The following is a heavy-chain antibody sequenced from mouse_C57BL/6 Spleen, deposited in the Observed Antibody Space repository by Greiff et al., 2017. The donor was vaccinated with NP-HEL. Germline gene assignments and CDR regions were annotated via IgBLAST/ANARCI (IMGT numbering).Heavy chain of an antibody. CDR3: ASLYGSSPLDY. CDR2: ISYDGSN. CDR1: GYSITSGYY. D-gene: IGHD1-1*01. V-gene: IGHV3-6*01. J-gene: IGHJ2*01. Sequence: EVQLQQSGPGLVKPSQSLSLTCSVTGYSITSGYYWNWIRQFPGNKLEWMGYISYDGSNNYNPSLKNRISITRDTSKNQFFLKLNSVTTEDTATYYCASLYGSSPLDYWGQGTTLTVSS.